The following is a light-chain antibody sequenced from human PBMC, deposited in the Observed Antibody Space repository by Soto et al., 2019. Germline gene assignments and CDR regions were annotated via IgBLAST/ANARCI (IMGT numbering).Light chain of an antibody. Sequence: DIQMTQSPSSLSASVGDRVAISCRASQTISGFLNWYQQKPGKAPKLLIYDASNLETGVPSRFSGSGSGTDFTFTISSLQPEDIATYYCQQYDNLPTFGGGTKVDIK. CDR3: QQYDNLPT. V-gene: IGKV1-33*01. J-gene: IGKJ4*01. CDR1: QTISGF. CDR2: DAS.